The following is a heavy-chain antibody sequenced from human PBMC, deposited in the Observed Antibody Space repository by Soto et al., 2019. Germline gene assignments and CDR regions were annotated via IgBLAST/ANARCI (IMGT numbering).Heavy chain of an antibody. CDR3: AIGRPGWFGELLGPMDV. J-gene: IGHJ6*03. CDR2: IYYSGST. D-gene: IGHD3-10*01. V-gene: IGHV4-39*01. CDR1: GGSISSSSYY. Sequence: SETLSLTCTVSGGSISSSSYYWGWIRQPPGKGLEWIGSIYYSGSTYYNPSLKSRVTISVDTSKNQFSLKLSSVAAADTAVYYCAIGRPGWFGELLGPMDVWGKGTTVTVSS.